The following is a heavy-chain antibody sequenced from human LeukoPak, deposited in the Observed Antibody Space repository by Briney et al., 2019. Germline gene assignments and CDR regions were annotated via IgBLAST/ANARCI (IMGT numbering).Heavy chain of an antibody. J-gene: IGHJ4*02. CDR2: IRYDGSNK. V-gene: IGHV3-30*02. Sequence: PGGSLRLSCAASGFTFSSYGMHWVRQAPGKGLEWVAFIRYDGSNKYYADSVKGRFTISRDNSKNTLYLQMNSLRAEDTAVYYCAISLTPKYYFDYWGQGTLVTVSS. CDR1: GFTFSSYG. D-gene: IGHD3-9*01. CDR3: AISLTPKYYFDY.